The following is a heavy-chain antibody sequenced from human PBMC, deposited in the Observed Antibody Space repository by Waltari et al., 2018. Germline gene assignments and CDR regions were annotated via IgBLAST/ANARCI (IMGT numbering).Heavy chain of an antibody. CDR2: INHNGNR. V-gene: IGHV4-34*02. D-gene: IGHD2-15*01. Sequence: QVQLQQWGAGQLQPSETLSLTCGVSGGSFSGSYWGWIRHPPGKGLEWIGEINHNGNRNYNPSLRSRVTMLIDTSRSQFSLKVNSVTAADTAVYYCVRLEDCSGPGGNCYSGDLFALDVWGQGTTVTVSS. CDR3: VRLEDCSGPGGNCYSGDLFALDV. J-gene: IGHJ6*02. CDR1: GGSFSGSY.